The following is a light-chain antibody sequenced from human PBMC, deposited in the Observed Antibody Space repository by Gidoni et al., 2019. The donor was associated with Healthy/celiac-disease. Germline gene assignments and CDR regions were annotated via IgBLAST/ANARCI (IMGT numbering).Light chain of an antibody. CDR3: SSYTSSSTYV. CDR2: EVS. J-gene: IGLJ1*01. CDR1: SSYVGGYNY. V-gene: IGLV2-14*01. Sequence: QSPLPQPPSVSGSPAQSITISCTGTSSYVGGYNYVSWYQQHPGKAPKLMIYEVSNRPSGVSNRFSGSKSGNTASLTISGLQAEDEADYYCSSYTSSSTYVFGTGTKVTVL.